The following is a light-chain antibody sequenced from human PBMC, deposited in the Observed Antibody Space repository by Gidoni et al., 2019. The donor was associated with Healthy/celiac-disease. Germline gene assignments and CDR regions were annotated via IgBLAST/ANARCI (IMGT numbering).Light chain of an antibody. Sequence: DIQMTQSPSSLSTSVGDRVTITCRASQAIRNDLAWYQQKPGKAPKRLIYAASSLQSGVPSRFSGSGSGTEFTRTISSLQSEDFATYYCRQHNSYPRAFGQGTKVEIK. V-gene: IGKV1-17*01. CDR2: AAS. J-gene: IGKJ1*01. CDR1: QAIRND. CDR3: RQHNSYPRA.